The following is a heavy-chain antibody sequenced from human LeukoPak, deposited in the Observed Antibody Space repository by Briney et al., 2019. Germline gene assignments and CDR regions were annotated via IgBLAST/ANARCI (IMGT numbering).Heavy chain of an antibody. J-gene: IGHJ4*02. V-gene: IGHV3-53*01. Sequence: GGSLRLSCAASGFTVSNDYISWARQAPGKGLEWVSVIYSGGSTKYADSVKARFTISRDNSKNTVYLQMNSLRADDTAVYYCARATLGNWGQGTLVTVSS. CDR3: ARATLGN. CDR1: GFTVSNDY. CDR2: IYSGGST.